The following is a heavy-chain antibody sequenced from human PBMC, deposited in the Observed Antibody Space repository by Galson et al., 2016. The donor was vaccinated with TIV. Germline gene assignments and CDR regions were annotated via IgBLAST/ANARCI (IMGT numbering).Heavy chain of an antibody. CDR3: AKPGKSGDYTWDAFDV. J-gene: IGHJ3*01. V-gene: IGHV3-23*01. Sequence: SLRLSCSASGFAFSFYTMTWVRQAPGKGLEWVSSISLSGAYTFYADSVKGRFSISRDKSKSTLYLILNSLRVEDTAMYYCAKPGKSGDYTWDAFDVWGQGTTVPVSS. D-gene: IGHD2-21*02. CDR2: ISLSGAYT. CDR1: GFAFSFYT.